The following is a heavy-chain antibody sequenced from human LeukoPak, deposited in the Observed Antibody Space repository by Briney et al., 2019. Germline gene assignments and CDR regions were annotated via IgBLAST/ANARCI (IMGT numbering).Heavy chain of an antibody. CDR2: IYYSGST. D-gene: IGHD6-6*01. CDR3: ATFSSSWVFDY. Sequence: PSETLSLTCTVSGGSVSSGSYFWSWIRQPPGKGLEWIGYIYYSGSTNYNPSLKSRVTISVDTSKNQFSLKLSSVTAADTAVYYCATFSSSWVFDYWGQGTLVTVSS. J-gene: IGHJ4*02. V-gene: IGHV4-61*01. CDR1: GGSVSSGSYF.